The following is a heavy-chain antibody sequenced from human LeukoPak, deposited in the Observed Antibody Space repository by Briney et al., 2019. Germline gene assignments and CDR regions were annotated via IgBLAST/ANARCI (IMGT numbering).Heavy chain of an antibody. Sequence: GGSLRLSCAASGFTFSTYAMSWVRQSPGKGLEWVSTISGSGGSTYYADSVKGRFTISRDNSKNALYLQMNSLRAEDTAVYYCARGVQDFDYWGQGTLVTVSS. CDR1: GFTFSTYA. CDR3: ARGVQDFDY. V-gene: IGHV3-23*01. J-gene: IGHJ4*02. CDR2: ISGSGGST.